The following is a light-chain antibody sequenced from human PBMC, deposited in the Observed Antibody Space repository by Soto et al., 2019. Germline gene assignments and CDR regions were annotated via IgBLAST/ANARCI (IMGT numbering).Light chain of an antibody. V-gene: IGLV2-14*01. CDR3: SSYTGRNTPVV. Sequence: QSALTQPASVSGSPGQSITISCTGTSSDVGGYNYVSWYQQHPGKAPNLIIFDVSNRPSGVSNRFSGSKSGNSASLSISGLQAEDEADYYGSSYTGRNTPVVFGGGTKVTVL. J-gene: IGLJ2*01. CDR1: SSDVGGYNY. CDR2: DVS.